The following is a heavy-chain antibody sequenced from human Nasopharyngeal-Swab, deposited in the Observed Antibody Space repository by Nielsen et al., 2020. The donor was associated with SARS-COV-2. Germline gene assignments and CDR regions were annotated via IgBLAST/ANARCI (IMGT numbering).Heavy chain of an antibody. Sequence: ASVKVSCTASGYTFTSYGISWVRQAPGQGLEWMGWISAYNGNTNYAQKLQGRVTMTTDTSTSTAYMELRSLRSDDTAVYYCARDNTGYSSGWIDYWGQGTLVTVSS. D-gene: IGHD6-19*01. CDR2: ISAYNGNT. V-gene: IGHV1-18*01. CDR3: ARDNTGYSSGWIDY. CDR1: GYTFTSYG. J-gene: IGHJ4*02.